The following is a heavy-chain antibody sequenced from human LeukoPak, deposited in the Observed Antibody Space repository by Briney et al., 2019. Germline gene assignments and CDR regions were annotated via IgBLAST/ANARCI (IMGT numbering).Heavy chain of an antibody. D-gene: IGHD5-18*01. V-gene: IGHV3-23*01. CDR3: AKDRRPIDTAMVYDY. Sequence: GGSLRLSCAASGFTFSNYAMSWVRQAPGKGLEWVSSINGRGGSTYYADSVKGRFTISRDNSKNTLYLQMNSLRAEDTAVYYCAKDRRPIDTAMVYDYWGQGTLVTVSS. J-gene: IGHJ4*02. CDR1: GFTFSNYA. CDR2: INGRGGST.